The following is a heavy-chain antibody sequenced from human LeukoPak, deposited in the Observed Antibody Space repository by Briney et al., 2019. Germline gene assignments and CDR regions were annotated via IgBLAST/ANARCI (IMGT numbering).Heavy chain of an antibody. CDR3: ARGTYSSSWLHFDY. Sequence: SETLSLTCTVSGGSISSYYRSWIRQPPGKGLEWIGYIYNSGSTNYNPSLKSRVTISVDSSKNQFSLKLSSVTAADTAVYFCARGTYSSSWLHFDYWGQGTLVTVSS. CDR2: IYNSGST. J-gene: IGHJ4*02. D-gene: IGHD6-13*01. V-gene: IGHV4-59*01. CDR1: GGSISSYY.